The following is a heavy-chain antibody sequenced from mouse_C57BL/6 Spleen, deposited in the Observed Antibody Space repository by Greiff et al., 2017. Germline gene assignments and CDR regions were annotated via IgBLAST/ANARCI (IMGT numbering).Heavy chain of an antibody. CDR3: ARSSYYFDY. Sequence: DVKLVESGGGLVQPGGSLSLSCAASGFTFTDYYMSWVRQPPGKALEWLGFIRNKANGYTTEYSASVKGRFTISRDNSQSILYLQMNALRAEDSASYYCARSSYYFDYWGQGTTLTVSS. V-gene: IGHV7-3*01. CDR1: GFTFTDYY. CDR2: IRNKANGYTT. J-gene: IGHJ2*01.